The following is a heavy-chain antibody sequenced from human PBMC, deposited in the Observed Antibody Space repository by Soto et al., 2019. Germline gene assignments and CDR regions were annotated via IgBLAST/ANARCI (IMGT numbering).Heavy chain of an antibody. CDR2: IYTSGST. CDR3: ARDPHYSVSYWWYFDY. V-gene: IGHV4-4*07. CDR1: GGSLSSYY. J-gene: IGHJ4*01. Sequence: QVQLQESGPGLVKPSETLSLTCTVSGGSLSSYYWSWIRQPAGKGLEWLGRIYTSGSTGYNPSLKSRVIMSVYTSKNQFSLRRSAVTAADTAVYYCARDPHYSVSYWWYFDYWGQEPRSPPPQ. D-gene: IGHD1-26*01.